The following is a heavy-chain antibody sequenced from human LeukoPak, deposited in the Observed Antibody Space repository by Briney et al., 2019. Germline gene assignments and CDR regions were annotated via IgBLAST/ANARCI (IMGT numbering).Heavy chain of an antibody. V-gene: IGHV1-46*01. CDR3: ARASVAAAGDY. CDR1: GYTFTSYY. J-gene: IGHJ4*02. D-gene: IGHD6-13*01. CDR2: INPSGGST. Sequence: ASVTVSFKASGYTFTSYYMHWVRQAPGQGLERMGIINPSGGSTSYAQKFQGRVTMTRDTSTSTVYMELSSLRSEDTAVYYCARASVAAAGDYWGQGTLVTVSS.